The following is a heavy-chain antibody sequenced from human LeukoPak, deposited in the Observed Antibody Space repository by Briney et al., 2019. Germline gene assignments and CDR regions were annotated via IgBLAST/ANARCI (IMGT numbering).Heavy chain of an antibody. Sequence: ASVKVSCKASGYTFTSYDINWVRQATGQGLEWMGWMNPNSGNTGYAQKFQGRVTMTRNTSISTAYMELSSLRSEDTAVYYCARGILITTDFDYWGQGTLVTVSS. CDR3: ARGILITTDFDY. CDR1: GYTFTSYD. V-gene: IGHV1-8*01. CDR2: MNPNSGNT. J-gene: IGHJ4*02. D-gene: IGHD3-22*01.